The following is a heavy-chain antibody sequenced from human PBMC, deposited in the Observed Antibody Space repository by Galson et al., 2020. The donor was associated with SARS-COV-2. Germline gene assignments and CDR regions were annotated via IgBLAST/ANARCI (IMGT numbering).Heavy chain of an antibody. Sequence: TLSLTCAVSGGSISSGGYSWSWIRQPPGKGLEWIGYIYHSGSTYYNPSLKSRVTISVDRSKNQFSLKLSSVTAADTAVYYCARDDAARYFDWFPVRWGQGTMVTVSS. D-gene: IGHD3-9*01. CDR3: ARDDAARYFDWFPVR. V-gene: IGHV4-30-2*01. CDR2: IYHSGST. J-gene: IGHJ4*02. CDR1: GGSISSGGYS.